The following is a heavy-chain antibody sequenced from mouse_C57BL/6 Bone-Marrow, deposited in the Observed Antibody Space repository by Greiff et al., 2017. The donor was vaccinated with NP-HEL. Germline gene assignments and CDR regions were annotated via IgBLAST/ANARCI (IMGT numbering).Heavy chain of an antibody. V-gene: IGHV1-50*01. CDR1: GYTFTSYW. Sequence: QVQLQQPGAELVKPGASVKLSCKASGYTFTSYWMQWVKQRPGQGLEWIGEIDPSDSYTNYNQKFKGKATLTVDTSSSTAYMQLSSLTSEDSAVYYCARSELRRGYFDVWGTGTTVTVSS. J-gene: IGHJ1*03. CDR3: ARSELRRGYFDV. CDR2: IDPSDSYT. D-gene: IGHD2-4*01.